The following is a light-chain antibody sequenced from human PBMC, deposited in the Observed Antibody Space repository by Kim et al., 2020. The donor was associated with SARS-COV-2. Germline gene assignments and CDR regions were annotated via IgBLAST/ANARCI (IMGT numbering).Light chain of an antibody. Sequence: QPVLTQSPSASASLGASVKLTCTLSSGHSSYAITWHQQQPAKGPRYVMYLNSDGSHSKGDGIPDRFSRSSSGAERYLTISSLQSDDEADYYCQTWGTGMGVFGGGTQLTVL. V-gene: IGLV4-69*01. CDR1: SGHSSYA. CDR3: QTWGTGMGV. CDR2: LNSDGSH. J-gene: IGLJ2*01.